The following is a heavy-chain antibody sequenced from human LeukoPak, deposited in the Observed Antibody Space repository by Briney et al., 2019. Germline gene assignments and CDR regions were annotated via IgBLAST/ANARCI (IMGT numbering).Heavy chain of an antibody. Sequence: GESLRLSCAPSAPTARMNLMCWVRQAAGGGMEWVSVIYAGGSTYSADSVKGRFTISRDNPKNTLYLQMNSLRAEDTAVYYCARVRGGYYYYGMDVWGQGTTVTVSS. V-gene: IGHV3-53*01. CDR2: IYAGGST. D-gene: IGHD5-24*01. CDR3: ARVRGGYYYYGMDV. CDR1: APTARMNL. J-gene: IGHJ6*02.